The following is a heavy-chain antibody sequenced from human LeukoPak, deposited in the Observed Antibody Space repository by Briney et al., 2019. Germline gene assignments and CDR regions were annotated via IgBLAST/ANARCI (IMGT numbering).Heavy chain of an antibody. J-gene: IGHJ6*04. D-gene: IGHD2-15*01. CDR1: GFTFSSYE. CDR3: ARVRDCSGGSCYSGSFDV. Sequence: GGSLRLSCAASGFTFSSYEMNWVRQAPGKGLEWVSYISSSGSTIYYADSVKGRFTISRDNAKNSLYLQMNSLRAEDTAVYYCARVRDCSGGSCYSGSFDVWGKGTTVTISS. CDR2: ISSSGSTI. V-gene: IGHV3-48*03.